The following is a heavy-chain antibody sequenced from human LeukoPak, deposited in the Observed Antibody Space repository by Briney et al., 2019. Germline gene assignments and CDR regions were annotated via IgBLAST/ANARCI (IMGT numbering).Heavy chain of an antibody. D-gene: IGHD6-19*01. CDR1: GFTFSSYS. V-gene: IGHV3-48*01. Sequence: GGSLRLSCAASGFTFSSYSMNWVRQAPGKGLEWVSYISSSSSTIYYADSVKGRFTISRDNAKNSLYLQMNSLRAEDTAVYYCARQEQWLVPNYYYGMDVWGQGTTVTVSS. CDR3: ARQEQWLVPNYYYGMDV. CDR2: ISSSSSTI. J-gene: IGHJ6*02.